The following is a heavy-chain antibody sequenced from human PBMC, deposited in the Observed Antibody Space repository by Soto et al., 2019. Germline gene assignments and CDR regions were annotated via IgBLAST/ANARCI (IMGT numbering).Heavy chain of an antibody. J-gene: IGHJ5*02. Sequence: SETLSLTCTVSGGSINSGSYHWTWIRQHPGKGLEWIGYICCSGSSNCNTSPKSRVTISVDTSKNQFSLELTSVTAADTAVYYCAGGPRGVPNWFDPWGQGTLVTVSS. CDR3: AGGPRGVPNWFDP. V-gene: IGHV4-31*03. CDR2: ICCSGSS. CDR1: GGSINSGSYH. D-gene: IGHD2-2*01.